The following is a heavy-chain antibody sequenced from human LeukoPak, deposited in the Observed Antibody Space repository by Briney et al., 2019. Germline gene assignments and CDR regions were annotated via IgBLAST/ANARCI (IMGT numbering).Heavy chain of an antibody. D-gene: IGHD5-18*01. J-gene: IGHJ4*02. CDR1: GYTFTDHY. V-gene: IGHV1-2*06. Sequence: ATVKVSCKASGYTFTDHYIHWVRQAPGQGLEWMGRIDPKSGVRDYPQKFQARVAMARDTSINTVYMELSNLRSDDTAVYYCARGKYRNAVDYWGQGPRVTVST. CDR2: IDPKSGVR. CDR3: ARGKYRNAVDY.